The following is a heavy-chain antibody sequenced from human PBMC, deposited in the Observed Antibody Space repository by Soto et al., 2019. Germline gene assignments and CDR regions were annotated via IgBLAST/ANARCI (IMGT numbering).Heavy chain of an antibody. J-gene: IGHJ3*02. Sequence: ASVKVSCKASGYTFTSYYMHWVRQAPGQGLEWMGIINPSGGSTSYAQRFQGRVTMTRDTSTSTVYMELSSLRSEDTAVYYCARPYYGSGSYRSRDAFDIWGQGTMVTVSS. V-gene: IGHV1-46*03. CDR2: INPSGGST. D-gene: IGHD3-10*01. CDR3: ARPYYGSGSYRSRDAFDI. CDR1: GYTFTSYY.